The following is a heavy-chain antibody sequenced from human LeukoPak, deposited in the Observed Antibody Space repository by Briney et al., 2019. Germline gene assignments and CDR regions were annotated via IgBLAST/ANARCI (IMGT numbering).Heavy chain of an antibody. Sequence: ASVKVSCKASGYTFTSYYMHWVRQAPGQGLEWMGIINPSGGSTSYAQKFQGRVTKTRDTSTSTVYMELSSLRSEDTAVYYCASSPWFGESDDYWGQGTLVTVSS. CDR1: GYTFTSYY. CDR3: ASSPWFGESDDY. V-gene: IGHV1-46*01. D-gene: IGHD3-10*01. J-gene: IGHJ4*02. CDR2: INPSGGST.